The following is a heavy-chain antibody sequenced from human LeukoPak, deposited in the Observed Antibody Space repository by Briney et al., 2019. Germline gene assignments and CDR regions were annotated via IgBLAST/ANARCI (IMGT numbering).Heavy chain of an antibody. J-gene: IGHJ4*02. V-gene: IGHV3-7*01. CDR2: IRGDGGEI. D-gene: IGHD1-26*01. Sequence: GGSLRLSCEASGFTFSSYWMSWVRQAPGKGLEWVANIRGDGGEIYYVDPVKGRFTISRDNAKSSLFLQMNSLRAEDAAVYYCARDKPRGSYYGSIFDSWGQGTLVTVSS. CDR3: ARDKPRGSYYGSIFDS. CDR1: GFTFSSYW.